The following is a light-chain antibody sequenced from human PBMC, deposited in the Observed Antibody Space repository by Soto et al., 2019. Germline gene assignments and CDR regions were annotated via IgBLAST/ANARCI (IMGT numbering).Light chain of an antibody. CDR3: QQYGNLLWT. V-gene: IGKV1-33*01. CDR2: DAS. Sequence: DIQMTQSPSSLSASVGDRVTITCQASQAINNYLNWYQQKPGKAPKLLIYDASNLETGVPSRFSGGGSGTDFTFTISSLQPEDIATYYCQQYGNLLWTFGQGTKVEIK. J-gene: IGKJ1*01. CDR1: QAINNY.